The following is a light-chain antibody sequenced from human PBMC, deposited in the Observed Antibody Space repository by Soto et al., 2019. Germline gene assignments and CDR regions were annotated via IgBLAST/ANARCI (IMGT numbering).Light chain of an antibody. J-gene: IGKJ3*01. CDR2: GAS. CDR1: QTVSSSY. CDR3: QHYAMSPPFT. V-gene: IGKV3-20*01. Sequence: EIVLTQSPGTLSLSPGERATLSCRASQTVSSSYLGWYQQKAGQAPRLLIYGASGRATGIPDRFSGSGSGTDFTLTISGLEPEDFAVYYCQHYAMSPPFTFGPATKVDIK.